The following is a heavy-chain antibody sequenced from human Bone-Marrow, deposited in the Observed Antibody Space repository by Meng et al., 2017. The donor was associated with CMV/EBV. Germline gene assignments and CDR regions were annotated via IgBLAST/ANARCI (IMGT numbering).Heavy chain of an antibody. CDR2: ISSSSSYI. V-gene: IGHV3-21*01. CDR1: GFTFSSYS. CDR3: ARDPRAYFDY. J-gene: IGHJ4*02. Sequence: GGSLRLSCAAFGFTFSSYSMNWVRQAPGKGLEGVSSISSSSSYIYYADSVKGRFTISRDNAKNSLYLQMNSLRAEDTAVYYCARDPRAYFDYWGQGTLVTVSS.